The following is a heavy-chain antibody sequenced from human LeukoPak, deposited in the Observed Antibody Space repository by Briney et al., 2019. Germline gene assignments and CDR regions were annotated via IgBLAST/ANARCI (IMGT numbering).Heavy chain of an antibody. J-gene: IGHJ4*02. Sequence: GASVKVSCKASGGTFSSYAISWVRQAPGQGLEWMGGIIPIFGTANYAQKFQGRVTITADESTSTAYMELSSLRSEDTAVYYCARDLEAHDYSNYAYWGQGTLVTVSS. CDR1: GGTFSSYA. V-gene: IGHV1-69*13. CDR3: ARDLEAHDYSNYAY. D-gene: IGHD4-11*01. CDR2: IIPIFGTA.